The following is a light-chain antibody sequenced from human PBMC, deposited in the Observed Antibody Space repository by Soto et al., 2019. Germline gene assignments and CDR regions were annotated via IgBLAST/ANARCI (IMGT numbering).Light chain of an antibody. Sequence: EIVMTQSPATLSVSPGERATLSSRASGNVTTNVAWWYQQKPGQTPRLLIFGAYTRASGIPGRFSGSGSGTEFTLTISSLQSEDFAVYYCQQYDDWPSFGQGTKVE. J-gene: IGKJ1*01. CDR3: QQYDDWPS. CDR1: GNVTTN. CDR2: GAY. V-gene: IGKV3-15*01.